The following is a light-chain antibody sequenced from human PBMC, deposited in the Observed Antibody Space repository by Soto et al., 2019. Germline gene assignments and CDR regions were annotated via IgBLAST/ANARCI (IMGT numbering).Light chain of an antibody. J-gene: IGKJ4*01. Sequence: DIQMPQAPSSLSASVGDRVTITCRASQSISSYLNWYQQQPGKAPKLLIYAASSLQSGVPSRFSGSGSATDCTLIISSLEPEDFETYYCQQSYSTLLTFGGGTKVELK. V-gene: IGKV1-39*01. CDR2: AAS. CDR3: QQSYSTLLT. CDR1: QSISSY.